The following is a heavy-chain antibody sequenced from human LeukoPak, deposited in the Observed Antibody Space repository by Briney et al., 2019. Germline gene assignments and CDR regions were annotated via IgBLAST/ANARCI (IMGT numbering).Heavy chain of an antibody. CDR3: AKDINRYCSGGSCYSQFDY. CDR2: ISGDGGST. CDR1: GFTFDDYA. J-gene: IGHJ4*02. D-gene: IGHD2-15*01. V-gene: IGHV3-43*02. Sequence: PGGSLRLSCAASGFTFDDYAMHWVRQAPGKGLEWVSLISGDGGSTYYADSVKGRFTISRDDSKNSLYLQMNSLRTEDTALYYCAKDINRYCSGGSCYSQFDYWGRGTLVTVSS.